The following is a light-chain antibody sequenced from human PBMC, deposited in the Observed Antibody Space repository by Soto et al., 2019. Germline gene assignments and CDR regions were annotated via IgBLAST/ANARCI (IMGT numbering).Light chain of an antibody. CDR3: QQRGA. CDR1: QSVDSS. V-gene: IGKV3-11*01. CDR2: DAS. J-gene: IGKJ2*01. Sequence: EVVLTQSPATLSLSPGERATLSCRASQSVDSSLAWYQQKLGQAPRLLIYDASNRATGIPGRFSGSGSGTDFTLTISSLEPECFAVYYCQQRGAFGQGTKVEIK.